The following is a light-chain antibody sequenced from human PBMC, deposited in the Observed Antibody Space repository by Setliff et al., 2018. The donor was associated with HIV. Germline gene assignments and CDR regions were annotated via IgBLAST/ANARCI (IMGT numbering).Light chain of an antibody. CDR2: EVS. CDR3: SSCGGRNNWV. V-gene: IGLV2-8*01. Sequence: QSVLAQPPSASGSPGQAVTISCTGTSSDVGSYNYVSWYQQHPGKAPQLMIFEVSKRSSGIPDRFSGSKSGNTASLTVSGLQAEDEADYYCSSCGGRNNWVFGGGTKVTVL. CDR1: SSDVGSYNY. J-gene: IGLJ3*02.